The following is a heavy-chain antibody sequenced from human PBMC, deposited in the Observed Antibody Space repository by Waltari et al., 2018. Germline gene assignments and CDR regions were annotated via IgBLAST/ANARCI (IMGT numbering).Heavy chain of an antibody. Sequence: QVQLVQSGAEVKKPGSSVKVSCKASGGTFSSYAISWVRQAPGQGLEWMGGIFPILGTANDAQKFQGRVTITADESTSTAYMELSSLRSEDTAVYYCARENVVVTAIGAFDIWGQGTMVTVSS. CDR2: IFPILGTA. J-gene: IGHJ3*02. CDR3: ARENVVVTAIGAFDI. V-gene: IGHV1-69*01. D-gene: IGHD2-21*02. CDR1: GGTFSSYA.